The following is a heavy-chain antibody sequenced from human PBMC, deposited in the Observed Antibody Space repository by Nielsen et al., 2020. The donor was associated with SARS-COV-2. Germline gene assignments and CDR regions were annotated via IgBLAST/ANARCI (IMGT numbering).Heavy chain of an antibody. J-gene: IGHJ4*02. CDR2: IYYSGST. CDR3: ARGVARDAFDY. Sequence: SETLSLTCTVSGGSISSGGYYWSWIRQHPGKGLEWIGYIYYSGSTYYNPSLKSRVTISVDTSKNQFSLKLSSVTAADTAVYYCARGVARDAFDYWGQGTLVTVSS. V-gene: IGHV4-31*03. CDR1: GGSISSGGYY. D-gene: IGHD5-24*01.